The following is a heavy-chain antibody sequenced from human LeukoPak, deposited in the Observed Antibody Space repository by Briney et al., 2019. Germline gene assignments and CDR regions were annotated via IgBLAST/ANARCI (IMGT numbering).Heavy chain of an antibody. D-gene: IGHD3-10*01. CDR2: ISANDGNT. CDR1: GYTLTELS. V-gene: IGHV1-18*01. Sequence: GASVKVSCKVSGYTLTELSMHWVRQAPGQGLEWMGWISANDGNTDYPQKLQGRVTMTTDTSTSTAYMELRSLRSDDTAVYYCARESHVTREDYWGQGTLVTVSS. CDR3: ARESHVTREDY. J-gene: IGHJ4*02.